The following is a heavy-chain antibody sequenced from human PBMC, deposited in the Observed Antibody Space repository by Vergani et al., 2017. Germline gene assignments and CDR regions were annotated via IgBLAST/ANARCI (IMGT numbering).Heavy chain of an antibody. CDR3: ATRGHSYGAFDY. CDR2: IDPSDSYT. J-gene: IGHJ4*02. V-gene: IGHV5-10-1*03. Sequence: EVQLVQSGAEVKKPGESLRISCKGSGYSFTSYWISWVRQMPGKGLEWMGRIDPSDSYTNYSPSFQGHVTISADKSISTAYLQWSSLKASDTAMYDCATRGHSYGAFDYWGQGTLVTVSS. D-gene: IGHD5-18*01. CDR1: GYSFTSYW.